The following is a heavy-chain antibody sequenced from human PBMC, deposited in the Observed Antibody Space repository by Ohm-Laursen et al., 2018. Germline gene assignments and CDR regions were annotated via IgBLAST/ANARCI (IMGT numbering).Heavy chain of an antibody. CDR2: INHSGGT. J-gene: IGHJ4*02. V-gene: IGHV4-34*01. D-gene: IGHD2-21*02. CDR3: ARAPYCGGDCYSKPAFDY. CDR1: GGSFSGYY. Sequence: SETLSLTCAVYGGSFSGYYWSWIRQPPGKGLEWIGEINHSGGTNYNPSLKSRVTISVDTSKNQFSLKLSSVTAADTAVYYCARAPYCGGDCYSKPAFDYWGQGTLVTVSS.